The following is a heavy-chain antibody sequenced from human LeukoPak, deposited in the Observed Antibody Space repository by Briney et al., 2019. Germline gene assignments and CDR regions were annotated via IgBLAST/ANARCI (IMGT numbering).Heavy chain of an antibody. CDR1: GGSIRSYY. V-gene: IGHV4-59*01. CDR3: ARSYDTNFDY. D-gene: IGHD3-3*01. CDR2: IYFSGST. J-gene: IGHJ4*02. Sequence: SETLSLTCTVSGGSIRSYYWSWIRQPPGKGLEWIGYIYFSGSTSYNPSLRSRVTISVDRSKNQFSLKLSSVAAADTAVYYCARSYDTNFDYWGQGTLVTVSS.